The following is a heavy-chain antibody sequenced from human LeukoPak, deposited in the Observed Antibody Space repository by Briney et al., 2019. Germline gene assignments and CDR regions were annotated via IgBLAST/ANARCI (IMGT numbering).Heavy chain of an antibody. J-gene: IGHJ4*02. CDR3: ARGGVEPEESYDY. V-gene: IGHV4-39*07. CDR2: MYYTGNT. Sequence: SETLSLTCAVSGASISGSGYYLGWIRQPPGKGLEWIGSMYYTGNTYYNASLKSRVTISIDTSKNQFSLKLSSVTAADTAVYYCARGGVEPEESYDYWGQGTLVTVSS. D-gene: IGHD1-1*01. CDR1: GASISGSGYY.